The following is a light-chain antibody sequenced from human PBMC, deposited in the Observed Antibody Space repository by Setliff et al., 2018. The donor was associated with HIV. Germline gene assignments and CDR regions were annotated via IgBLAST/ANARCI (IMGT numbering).Light chain of an antibody. Sequence: QFALTQPASVSGSPGQSITISCTGTSSDVGGYNYVSWYQQHTGKAPKLMIYDVTKRPSGVPDRFSGSKSANTASLTISGLQAEDEADYYCCSSAGTYTYVFGTGTKVTVL. CDR1: SSDVGGYNY. V-gene: IGLV2-11*01. CDR3: CSSAGTYTYV. CDR2: DVT. J-gene: IGLJ1*01.